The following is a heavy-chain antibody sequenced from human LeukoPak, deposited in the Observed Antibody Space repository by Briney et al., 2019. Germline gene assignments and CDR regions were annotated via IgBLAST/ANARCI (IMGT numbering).Heavy chain of an antibody. D-gene: IGHD6-19*01. Sequence: SETLSLTCTVSGGSISSSSYYWGWIRQPPGKGLEWIGSIYYSGSTYYNPSLKSRVTISVDTSKNQFSLKLSSVTAADTAVYYCARNGALQQWLVKDYFDYWGQGTLVTVSS. CDR2: IYYSGST. CDR1: GGSISSSSYY. V-gene: IGHV4-39*01. J-gene: IGHJ4*02. CDR3: ARNGALQQWLVKDYFDY.